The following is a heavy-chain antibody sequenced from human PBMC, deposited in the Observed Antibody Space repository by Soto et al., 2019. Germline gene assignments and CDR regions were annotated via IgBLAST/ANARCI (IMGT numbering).Heavy chain of an antibody. CDR1: GFTFSSYV. Sequence: EVQLLESGGGLVQPGGSLRLSCAASGFTFSSYVISWVHQAPGKGLEWVSGISGSGGITNYSDSVKGRFTISRDNSKNTLYLQMNSLRAEDTAVYYCAKEGGSGYYEFDYWGQGTLVTVSS. J-gene: IGHJ4*02. CDR3: AKEGGSGYYEFDY. CDR2: ISGSGGIT. V-gene: IGHV3-23*01. D-gene: IGHD3-22*01.